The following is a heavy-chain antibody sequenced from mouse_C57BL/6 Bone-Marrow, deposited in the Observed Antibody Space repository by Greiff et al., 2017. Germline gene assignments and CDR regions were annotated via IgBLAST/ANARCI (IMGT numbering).Heavy chain of an antibody. D-gene: IGHD1-1*01. CDR1: GYTFTDYY. CDR2: IIPGSGST. V-gene: IGHV1-75*01. Sequence: QVQLQQSGPELVKPGASVKISCKASGYTFTDYYINWVKQRPGQGLEWIGRIIPGSGSTYSNEKFKGKATLTVDKSSSTAYMLLSSLTSEDSAVYFCARGGGSSCDWYFDVWGTGTTVTVSS. J-gene: IGHJ1*03. CDR3: ARGGGSSCDWYFDV.